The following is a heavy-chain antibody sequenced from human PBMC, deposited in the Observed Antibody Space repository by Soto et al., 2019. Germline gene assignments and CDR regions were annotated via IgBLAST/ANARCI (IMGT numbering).Heavy chain of an antibody. CDR2: IYSGGST. CDR3: ASVLTGTHAYYYYMDV. D-gene: IGHD1-7*01. V-gene: IGHV3-66*01. Sequence: GGSLRLSCAASGFTVSSNYMSWVRQAPGKGLEWVSVIYSGGSTYYADSVKGRFTISRDNSKNTLYLQMNSLRAEDTAVYYCASVLTGTHAYYYYMDVWGKGTTVTVSS. J-gene: IGHJ6*03. CDR1: GFTVSSNY.